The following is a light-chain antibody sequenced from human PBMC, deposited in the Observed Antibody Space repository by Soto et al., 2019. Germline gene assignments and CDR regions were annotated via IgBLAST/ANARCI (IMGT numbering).Light chain of an antibody. CDR1: QSITRY. J-gene: IGKJ1*01. V-gene: IGKV1-33*01. Sequence: DIQMTQSPSSLSASVGDRVNITCRASQSITRYLNWYQQKPGKAPNLLIYAASSLHSGVPSRFSGSGSGTDFTFTISSLQPEDIATYYCQQYDNLPWTFGQGTKVDI. CDR3: QQYDNLPWT. CDR2: AAS.